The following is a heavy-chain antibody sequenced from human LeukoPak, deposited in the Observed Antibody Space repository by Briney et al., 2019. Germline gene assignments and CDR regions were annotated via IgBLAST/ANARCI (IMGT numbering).Heavy chain of an antibody. CDR1: GGSISSGSYY. D-gene: IGHD2-2*01. Sequence: SPTLSLTCTVSGGSISSGSYYWSWIRQPAGKGLEWIGRIYSSGSTNYHPSLKSRVTISLDTSKNQFSLMLSSVTAADTAVYYCAAYCSSTSCQSFDYWGQGTLVTVSS. CDR3: AAYCSSTSCQSFDY. CDR2: IYSSGST. V-gene: IGHV4-61*02. J-gene: IGHJ4*02.